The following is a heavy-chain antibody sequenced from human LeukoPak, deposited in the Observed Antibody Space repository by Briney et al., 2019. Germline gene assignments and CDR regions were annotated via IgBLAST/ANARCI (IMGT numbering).Heavy chain of an antibody. V-gene: IGHV5-51*01. CDR2: IYPGDSDT. CDR1: GYSFTSYW. Sequence: RPGESLKISCKGSGYSFTSYWIGWVRQMPGKGLEWMGIIYPGDSDTRYSPSFQGQVTISADKSISTAYLQWSSLKASDTAMYYCARTRITMIVNDAFDIWGQGTMVTVSS. D-gene: IGHD3-22*01. J-gene: IGHJ3*02. CDR3: ARTRITMIVNDAFDI.